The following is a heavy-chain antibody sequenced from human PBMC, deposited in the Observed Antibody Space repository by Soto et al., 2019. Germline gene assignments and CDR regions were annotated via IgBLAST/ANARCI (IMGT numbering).Heavy chain of an antibody. CDR1: GFTFRNYD. J-gene: IGHJ6*02. CDR3: ARTDRDFYGMDV. V-gene: IGHV3-13*05. CDR2: ISAAGDP. Sequence: EVQLVESGGGLVQPGGSLGHSCEASGFTFRNYDMHWVRQGTGKGLEWVSGISAAGDPDYADSVEGRFTISRENAQNSFFLQMNSLRVGDTAVYYCARTDRDFYGMDVWGQGTTVIVSS.